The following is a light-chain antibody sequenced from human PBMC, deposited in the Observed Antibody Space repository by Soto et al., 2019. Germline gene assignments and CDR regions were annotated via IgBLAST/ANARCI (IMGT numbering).Light chain of an antibody. CDR3: SSYAGSNNGV. CDR2: DVN. V-gene: IGLV2-8*01. Sequence: QSVLTQPPSASGSPGQSLTISCTGTSTDVGNYNYVSWYQQHPGKAPKLMISDVNRRPSGVPDRFSGSKSGNTASLTVSELQAEDEADYYCSSYAGSNNGVFGGGTQLTVL. CDR1: STDVGNYNY. J-gene: IGLJ2*01.